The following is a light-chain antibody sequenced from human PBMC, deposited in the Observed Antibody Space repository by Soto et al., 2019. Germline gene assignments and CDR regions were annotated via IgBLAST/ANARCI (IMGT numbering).Light chain of an antibody. CDR1: QGINIF. CDR3: QQRNSYPRT. CDR2: AAS. Sequence: DIQLTQSPSFLSASVGDRVTITWRASQGINIFLAWFQQNPGKAPNLLISAASTLQSGVPSRFSGSGSETEFTLTITSLQPEDSATYYCQQRNSYPRTFGQGTKVDIK. J-gene: IGKJ2*01. V-gene: IGKV1-9*01.